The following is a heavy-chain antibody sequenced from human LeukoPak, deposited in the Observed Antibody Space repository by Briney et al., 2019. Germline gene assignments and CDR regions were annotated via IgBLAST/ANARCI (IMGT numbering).Heavy chain of an antibody. V-gene: IGHV3-23*01. CDR3: VKDRRRWLQLDY. D-gene: IGHD5-24*01. J-gene: IGHJ4*02. Sequence: GGSLRLSCAASGFTFSSYAMSWVRQAPGKGLEWVSAISGSGGSTYYADSVKGRFTISRDNSKNTLYLQMSSLRAEDTAVYYCVKDRRRWLQLDYWGQGTLVTVSS. CDR1: GFTFSSYA. CDR2: ISGSGGST.